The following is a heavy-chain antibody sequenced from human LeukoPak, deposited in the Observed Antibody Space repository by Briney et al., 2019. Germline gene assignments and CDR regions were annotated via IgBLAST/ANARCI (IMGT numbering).Heavy chain of an antibody. J-gene: IGHJ4*02. D-gene: IGHD6-19*01. CDR1: GYTFTNFG. CDR3: ARGFFGWYAFDS. Sequence: GASVKVPCKASGYTFTNFGITWLRQAPGQGLEWMGWISPYSGETKYPQKVQGRITLTTDTSTTTAYMELRSLRSDDTAKYYCARGFFGWYAFDSWGQGTLVSVSS. V-gene: IGHV1-18*01. CDR2: ISPYSGET.